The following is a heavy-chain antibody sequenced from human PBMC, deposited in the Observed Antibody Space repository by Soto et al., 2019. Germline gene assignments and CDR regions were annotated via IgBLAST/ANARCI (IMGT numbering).Heavy chain of an antibody. CDR3: ATSREEGYYYGRDV. CDR1: GFTFSSYG. CDR2: IWYDGSNK. Sequence: PGGSLRLSCAAPGFTFSSYGMHWVRQAPGKGLEWVAVIWYDGSNKYYADSVKGRFTISRDNSKNTLYLQMNSLRAEDTAVYYCATSREEGYYYGRDVWGKGTTVTVPS. J-gene: IGHJ6*04. V-gene: IGHV3-33*01.